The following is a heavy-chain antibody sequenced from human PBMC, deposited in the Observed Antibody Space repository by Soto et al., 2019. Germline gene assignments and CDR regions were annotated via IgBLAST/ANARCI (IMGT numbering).Heavy chain of an antibody. CDR3: AREWGYSSSRSYYYGMDF. D-gene: IGHD6-13*01. CDR1: GDSVPSNSAA. J-gene: IGHJ6*02. V-gene: IGHV6-1*01. Sequence: SQTLSLTCAISGDSVPSNSAAWNWIRQSPSRGLEWLGRTYYRSKWYNDYAVSVKSRITINPDTSKNQFSLQLNSVTPEDTAVYYCAREWGYSSSRSYYYGMDFWGQGTTVTVSS. CDR2: TYYRSKWYN.